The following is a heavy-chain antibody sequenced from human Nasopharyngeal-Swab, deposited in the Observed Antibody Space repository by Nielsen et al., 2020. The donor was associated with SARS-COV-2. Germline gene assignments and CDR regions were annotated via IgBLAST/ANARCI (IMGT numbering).Heavy chain of an antibody. V-gene: IGHV3-74*03. CDR2: IDMRGRTT. CDR1: GFTFSNYW. Sequence: GGSLRLSCATSGFTFSNYWMHWVRQAPGKGLEWVARIDMRGRTTTHADSVKGRFTISRDNAKNTLSLQTNSLTPADTAVYFCVRGPVEGATGYFQFWGQGTLVTVSS. D-gene: IGHD1-26*01. J-gene: IGHJ1*01. CDR3: VRGPVEGATGYFQF.